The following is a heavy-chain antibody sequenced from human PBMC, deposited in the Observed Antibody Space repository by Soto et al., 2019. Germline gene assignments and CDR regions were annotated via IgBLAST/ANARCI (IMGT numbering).Heavy chain of an antibody. Sequence: GGSLRLSCAASGFTFSSYGMHWFRQAPGKGLEWVAVIWYDGSNKYYADSVKGRFTISRDNSKNSLYLQMNSLRDEDTAVYYCARSDVPWGRGTLVTVSS. CDR3: ARSDVP. J-gene: IGHJ2*01. V-gene: IGHV3-33*01. D-gene: IGHD6-6*01. CDR2: IWYDGSNK. CDR1: GFTFSSYG.